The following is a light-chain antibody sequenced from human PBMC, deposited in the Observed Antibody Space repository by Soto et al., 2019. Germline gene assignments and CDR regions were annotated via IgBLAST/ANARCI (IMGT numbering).Light chain of an antibody. Sequence: EIVMTQSPATLSVSPGERDTLPCRASQSIYNKVAWYQQKPGQAPRLLIYDASVRATGTPARFSGSGSGTDFTLTISSLEPEDFALYYCQQRSTWPTFGQGTRLEIK. CDR1: QSIYNK. J-gene: IGKJ5*01. CDR3: QQRSTWPT. V-gene: IGKV3-11*01. CDR2: DAS.